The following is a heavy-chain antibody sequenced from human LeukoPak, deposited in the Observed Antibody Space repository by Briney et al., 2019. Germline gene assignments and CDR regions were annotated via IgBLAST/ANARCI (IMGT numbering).Heavy chain of an antibody. D-gene: IGHD1-1*01. V-gene: IGHV4-34*01. J-gene: IGHJ2*01. Sequence: PSETLSLTCAVYGGSFSGYYWSWIRQPPGKGLEWIGEINHSGSTNYNPSLKSRVTISVDTSKNQFSLKLSSVTAADTAVYYCARVGGPQNDPFGFDYFDLWGRGTLVTVSS. CDR3: ARVGGPQNDPFGFDYFDL. CDR1: GGSFSGYY. CDR2: INHSGST.